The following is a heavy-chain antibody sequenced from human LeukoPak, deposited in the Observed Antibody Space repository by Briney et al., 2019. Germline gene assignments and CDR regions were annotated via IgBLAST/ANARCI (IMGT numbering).Heavy chain of an antibody. V-gene: IGHV1-69*04. CDR2: IIPILGIA. CDR3: AKDPVPLYCSSTSCPQGV. D-gene: IGHD2-2*01. J-gene: IGHJ6*02. CDR1: GGTFSSYA. Sequence: GASVTVSCKASGGTFSSYAISWVRQAPGQGLEWVGRIIPILGIANYAQKFQGRVTITADKSTSTAYMELSSLRSEDTAVYYCAKDPVPLYCSSTSCPQGVWGQGTTVTVSS.